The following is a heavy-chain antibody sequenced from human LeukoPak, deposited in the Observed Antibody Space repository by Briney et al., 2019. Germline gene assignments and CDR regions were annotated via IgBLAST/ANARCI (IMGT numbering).Heavy chain of an antibody. J-gene: IGHJ4*02. V-gene: IGHV3-49*04. Sequence: GGSLRLSCAASGFTFSSHGMSWVRQAPGKGLEWVGFIRSKAYGGTTEYAASVKGRFTISRDDSKSIAYLQMNSLKTEDTAVYYCTSLEFSGSYPFDYWGQGTLVTVSS. CDR3: TSLEFSGSYPFDY. D-gene: IGHD1-26*01. CDR1: GFTFSSHG. CDR2: IRSKAYGGTT.